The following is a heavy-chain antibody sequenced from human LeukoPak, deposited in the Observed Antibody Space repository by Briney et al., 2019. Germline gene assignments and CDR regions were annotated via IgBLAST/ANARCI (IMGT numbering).Heavy chain of an antibody. CDR1: GGSISSGSYY. J-gene: IGHJ4*02. CDR3: ARDHIRPGTAVAGTENY. CDR2: IYTSGST. V-gene: IGHV4-61*02. Sequence: PSETLSLTCTVSGGSISSGSYYWSWIRQPAGKGLEWIGRIYTSGSTNYNPSLKSRVTISLDTSKNQFSLKLSSVTAADTAVYYCARDHIRPGTAVAGTENYWGQGTLVTVSS. D-gene: IGHD6-19*01.